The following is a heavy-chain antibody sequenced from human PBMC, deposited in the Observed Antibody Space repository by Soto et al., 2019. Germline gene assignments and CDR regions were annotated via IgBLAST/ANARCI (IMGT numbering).Heavy chain of an antibody. J-gene: IGHJ4*02. CDR2: IIPVFQTA. Sequence: QEQLVQSGAEVKKPGSSVKVSCKASGGLFSSYPISWVRQVPGQGLEWMGGIIPVFQTAYYTQRFQGRVTITADEPTNTADMELSSLRSEDTAIYYCARGGSGYTWFNEFWGQGTLVTVSS. D-gene: IGHD3-22*01. V-gene: IGHV1-69*01. CDR1: GGLFSSYP. CDR3: ARGGSGYTWFNEF.